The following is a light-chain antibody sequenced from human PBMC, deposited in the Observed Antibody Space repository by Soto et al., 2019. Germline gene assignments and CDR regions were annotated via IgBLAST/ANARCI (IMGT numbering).Light chain of an antibody. V-gene: IGKV4-1*01. J-gene: IGKJ3*01. CDR3: QQYNKWPLT. Sequence: DIVMTQSPDSLAVSLGERATINCKSSQSVLYSSNNKNYLAWYQQKPGQPPKLLIYWASTRESGVPDRFSGSGSGTDFTLTISSLQSEDFAVYYCQQYNKWPLTFGPGTKVDIK. CDR1: QSVLYSSNNKNY. CDR2: WAS.